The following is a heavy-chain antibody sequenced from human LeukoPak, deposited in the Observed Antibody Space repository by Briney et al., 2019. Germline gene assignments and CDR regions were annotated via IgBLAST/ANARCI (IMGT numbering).Heavy chain of an antibody. Sequence: SVKVSCKASGGTFSSYAISWVRQAPGQGLEWMGGIIPIFGIANYAQKFQGRVTITADKSTSTAYMELSSLRSEDTAVYYCARGYAIPYSSGWYGNHWGQGTLVTVSS. V-gene: IGHV1-69*17. D-gene: IGHD6-19*01. CDR1: GGTFSSYA. CDR2: IIPIFGIA. J-gene: IGHJ5*02. CDR3: ARGYAIPYSSGWYGNH.